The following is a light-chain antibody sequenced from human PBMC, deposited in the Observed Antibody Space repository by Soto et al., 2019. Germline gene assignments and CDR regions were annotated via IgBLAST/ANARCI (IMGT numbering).Light chain of an antibody. V-gene: IGKV1-5*03. J-gene: IGKJ1*01. CDR3: QQYNSYSLTWT. Sequence: VGDRVTITCRASQTISSWLAWYQQKPGKAPKLLIYKASTLKSGVPSRFSGSGSGTEFTLTISSLQPDDFATYYCQQYNSYSLTWTFGQGTKVDIK. CDR1: QTISSW. CDR2: KAS.